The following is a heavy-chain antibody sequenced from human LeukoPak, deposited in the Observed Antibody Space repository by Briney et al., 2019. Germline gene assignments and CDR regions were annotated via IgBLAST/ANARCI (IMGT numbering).Heavy chain of an antibody. CDR3: ARALSTYDSSGYYFDY. V-gene: IGHV3-30-3*01. J-gene: IGHJ4*02. CDR1: GFTFSSYA. Sequence: GGSLRLSCAASGFTFSSYAMHWVRQAPGKGLEWVAVISYDGSNKYYADSVKGRFTISRDNSKNTLYLQMNSLRAEDTAVYYCARALSTYDSSGYYFDYWGQGTLVTVSS. CDR2: ISYDGSNK. D-gene: IGHD3-22*01.